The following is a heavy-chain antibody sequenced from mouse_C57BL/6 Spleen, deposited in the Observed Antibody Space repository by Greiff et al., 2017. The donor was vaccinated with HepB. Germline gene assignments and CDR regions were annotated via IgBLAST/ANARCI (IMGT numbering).Heavy chain of an antibody. D-gene: IGHD3-2*02. CDR2: ISSGSSTI. CDR3: ARGQLRLRDYYAMDY. Sequence: EVMLVESGGGLVKPGGSLKLSCAASGFTFSDYGMHWVRQAPEKGLEWVAYISSGSSTIYYADTVKGRFTISRDNAKNTLFLQMTSLRSEDTAMYYCARGQLRLRDYYAMDYWGQGTSVTVSS. J-gene: IGHJ4*01. V-gene: IGHV5-17*01. CDR1: GFTFSDYG.